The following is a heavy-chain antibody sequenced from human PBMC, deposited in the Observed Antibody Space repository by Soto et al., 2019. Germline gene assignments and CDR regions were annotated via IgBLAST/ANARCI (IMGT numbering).Heavy chain of an antibody. CDR1: GFTFSDYY. D-gene: IGHD3-3*01. CDR2: ISSSSSYT. CDR3: ARDVPHPFYDFWSGYNYGMDV. V-gene: IGHV3-11*06. J-gene: IGHJ6*02. Sequence: GGSLRLSCAASGFTFSDYYMSWIRQAPGKGLEWVSYISSSSSYTNYADSVKGRFTISRDNAKNSLYLQMNSLRAEDTAVYYCARDVPHPFYDFWSGYNYGMDVWGQGTTVTSP.